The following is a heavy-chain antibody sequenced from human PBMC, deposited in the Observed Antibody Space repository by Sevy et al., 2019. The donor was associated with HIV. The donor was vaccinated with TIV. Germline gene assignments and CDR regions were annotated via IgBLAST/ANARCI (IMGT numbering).Heavy chain of an antibody. D-gene: IGHD3-10*01. CDR1: GYSFINYG. Sequence: ASVKVSCMTSGYSFINYGITWVRQAPGQGLEWMGWISTYTSKTEYAEIFQGRVTMTTDTSTSTVYMELRSLRSDDTAVYFCARAQYFYDSVSYYPLRGDSDYWGQGTLVTVSS. CDR2: ISTYTSKT. CDR3: ARAQYFYDSVSYYPLRGDSDY. V-gene: IGHV1-18*01. J-gene: IGHJ4*02.